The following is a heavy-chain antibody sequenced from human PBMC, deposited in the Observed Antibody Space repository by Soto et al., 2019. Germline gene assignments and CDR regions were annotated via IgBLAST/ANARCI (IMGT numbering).Heavy chain of an antibody. CDR3: ARGSSSYYDYGMDV. CDR2: ICDSGST. V-gene: IGHV4-30-2*01. CDR1: DDSISRGGYS. J-gene: IGHJ6*02. Sequence: SDTLSLTCVVSDDSISRGGYSWTWIRQPPGKALEWIGNICDSGSTSYNPSLKSRVTMSVDTSKNQFSLRLTSVTAADTAVYFCARGSSSYYDYGMDVWGQGTTVTVSS. D-gene: IGHD6-6*01.